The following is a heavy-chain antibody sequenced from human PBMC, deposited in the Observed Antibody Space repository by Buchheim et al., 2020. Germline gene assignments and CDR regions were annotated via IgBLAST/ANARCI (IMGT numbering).Heavy chain of an antibody. CDR3: VRDGSFYDFLTAFDY. CDR2: ITSSSSIV. Sequence: EVQLVESGGGLVQPGGSLTLSCAASGFTFSTYGMNWVRQAPGKGLEWVSLITSSSSIVHYADSVMGRFTISRDNAKNSLYLQMNSLRDEDTAVYYCVRDGSFYDFLTAFDYWGQGTL. CDR1: GFTFSTYG. J-gene: IGHJ4*02. V-gene: IGHV3-48*02. D-gene: IGHD3-9*01.